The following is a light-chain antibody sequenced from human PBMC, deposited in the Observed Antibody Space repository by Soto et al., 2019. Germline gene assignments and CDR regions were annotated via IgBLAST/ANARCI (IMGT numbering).Light chain of an antibody. CDR2: EGN. CDR1: SSDVGSYNL. CDR3: CSYAGSGTWV. V-gene: IGLV2-23*01. Sequence: QSALTQPASVSGSPGQSITISCTGTSSDVGSYNLVSWYQQHPGKAPKLTIYEGNKRPSGVSNRFSGSKSGNTASLTISGLQAEDETDYYCCSYAGSGTWVFGGGTKLTVL. J-gene: IGLJ3*02.